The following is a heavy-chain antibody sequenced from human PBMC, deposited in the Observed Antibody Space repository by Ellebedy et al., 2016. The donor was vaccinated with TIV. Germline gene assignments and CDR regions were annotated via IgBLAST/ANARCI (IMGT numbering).Heavy chain of an antibody. Sequence: GESLKISCAASGFTFSSYWMHWVRQAPGKGLVWVSRINSDGTTTTYADSVKGRFTISRDNAKNTLYLQMNSLRAEDTAVYYCATLTGYLGYWGQGTLVTVSS. CDR3: ATLTGYLGY. V-gene: IGHV3-74*03. CDR1: GFTFSSYW. J-gene: IGHJ4*02. D-gene: IGHD3-9*01. CDR2: INSDGTTT.